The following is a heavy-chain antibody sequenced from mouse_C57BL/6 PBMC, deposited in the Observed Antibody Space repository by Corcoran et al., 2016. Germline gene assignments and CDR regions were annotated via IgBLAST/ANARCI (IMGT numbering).Heavy chain of an antibody. J-gene: IGHJ2*01. V-gene: IGHV1-19*01. Sequence: EVQLQQSGPVLVKPGASVKMSCKASGYTFTDYYMNWVKQSHGKSLEWIGVINPYNGGTSYNQKFKGKATLTVDKSSSTAYMELNSLTSEDSAVYYCARDGSSSGYWGQGTTLTVSS. D-gene: IGHD1-1*01. CDR3: ARDGSSSGY. CDR2: INPYNGGT. CDR1: GYTFTDYY.